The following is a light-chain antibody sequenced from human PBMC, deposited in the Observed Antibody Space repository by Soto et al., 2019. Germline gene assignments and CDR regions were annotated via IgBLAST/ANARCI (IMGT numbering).Light chain of an antibody. CDR3: AAWDDSLNVV. V-gene: IGLV1-44*01. CDR1: SSNIGSNT. J-gene: IGLJ2*01. CDR2: SNN. Sequence: QSVLTQPPSASGTPGQRVTISCSGSSSNIGSNTVNWYQQLPGTAPKLLIYSNNQRPSGVPDRFSGSKSGTSASLAISGLQSEDEADYYCAAWDDSLNVVFGGGTKLTFL.